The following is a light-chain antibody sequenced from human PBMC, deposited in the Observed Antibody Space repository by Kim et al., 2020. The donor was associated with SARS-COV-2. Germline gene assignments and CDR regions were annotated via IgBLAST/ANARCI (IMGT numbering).Light chain of an antibody. J-gene: IGKJ5*01. CDR2: AAS. V-gene: IGKV1-16*02. CDR3: QQYNSYPIT. Sequence: ASIGDSVTITCRARQGISNYLAWFQQKPGKAPKALMYAASNWESGVPSKFSGSGSRTDFTLTISSLQPEDFANYYCQQYNSYPITFGQGKRLEIK. CDR1: QGISNY.